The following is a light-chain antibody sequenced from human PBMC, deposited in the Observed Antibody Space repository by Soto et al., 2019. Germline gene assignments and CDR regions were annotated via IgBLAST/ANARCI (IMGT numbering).Light chain of an antibody. V-gene: IGKV3-15*01. CDR3: QQYNNCVYT. CDR2: GAS. J-gene: IGKJ2*01. CDR1: QSVGIN. Sequence: EIVMTQSPATLSVSPGERATLSCRASQSVGINFSWYQQKPGQAPRLLIYGASTRATGIPARFSGSESGTEFTLTISSLQSEDFEFYYCQQYNNCVYTFGQGTKLEIK.